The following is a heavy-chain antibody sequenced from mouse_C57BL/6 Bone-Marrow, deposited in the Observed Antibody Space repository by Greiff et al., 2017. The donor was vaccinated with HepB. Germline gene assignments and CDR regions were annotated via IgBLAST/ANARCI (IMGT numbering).Heavy chain of an antibody. CDR3: ARKGITTVVAYWYFHV. CDR1: GYSFTGYY. J-gene: IGHJ1*03. D-gene: IGHD1-1*01. V-gene: IGHV1-42*01. CDR2: INPSTGGT. Sequence: EVQLQQSGPELVKPGASVKISCKASGYSFTGYYMNWVKQSPEKSLEWIGEINPSTGGTTYNQKFKAKATLTVDKSSSTAYMQLKSLTSEDSAVYYCARKGITTVVAYWYFHVWGTGTTVTVSS.